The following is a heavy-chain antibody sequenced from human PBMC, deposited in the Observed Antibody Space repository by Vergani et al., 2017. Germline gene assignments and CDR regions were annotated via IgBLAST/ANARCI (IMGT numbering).Heavy chain of an antibody. J-gene: IGHJ6*02. CDR1: GGSFSTVGQS. CDR2: IYTSGAT. CDR3: ARDQGFGYKTSYGMNV. V-gene: IGHV4-61*02. D-gene: IGHD3-10*01. Sequence: QVQLQESGPGLVKPSQTLSPTCTVSGGSFSTVGQSWTWLRQSAGKGLEWIGRIYTSGATNYNPSLRSRAIMSVDASKKQFSLKLTSVTAADTAVYYCARDQGFGYKTSYGMNVWGQGTTVTVSS.